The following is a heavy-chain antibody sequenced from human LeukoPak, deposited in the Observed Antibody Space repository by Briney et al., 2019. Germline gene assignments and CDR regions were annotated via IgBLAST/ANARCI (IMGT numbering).Heavy chain of an antibody. Sequence: GGSLRLSCAAAGFTFSSYGMHWVRQAPGKGLEWVAVIWYDGSNKYYADSVKGRFTISRDNSKNTLYLQMNSLRAEDTAVYYCGRDLAAPYYYYYYGMDVWGQGTTVTVSS. V-gene: IGHV3-33*01. J-gene: IGHJ6*02. CDR1: GFTFSSYG. D-gene: IGHD6-6*01. CDR3: GRDLAAPYYYYYYGMDV. CDR2: IWYDGSNK.